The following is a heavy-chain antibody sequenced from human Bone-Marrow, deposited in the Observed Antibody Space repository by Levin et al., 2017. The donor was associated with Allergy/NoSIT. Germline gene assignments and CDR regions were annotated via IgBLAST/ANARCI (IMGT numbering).Heavy chain of an antibody. J-gene: IGHJ6*03. CDR1: GGSINSGEFY. D-gene: IGHD6-19*01. V-gene: IGHV4-31*03. Sequence: SETLSLTCTVSGGSINSGEFYWSWIRQHPGTGLEWIGNIYYSGTTFSNPSLKSRVTISVDTSENQFSLKLTSVTAADTAVYYCAREGGAGTGYYSYYMDVWGKGTTVTVSS. CDR2: IYYSGTT. CDR3: AREGGAGTGYYSYYMDV.